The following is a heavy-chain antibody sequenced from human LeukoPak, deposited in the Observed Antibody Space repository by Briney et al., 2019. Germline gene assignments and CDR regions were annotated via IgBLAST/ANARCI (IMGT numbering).Heavy chain of an antibody. CDR1: GGSISSYY. Sequence: SETLSFTCTVSGGSISSYYWSWIRQPPGKGLEWIGYVYDSRSTNYNPSLKSRVTISVDTSKNQFSLKLSSVTAADTAVYYCARARTYYDFWSGYYGGYYFDYWGQGTLVTVSS. CDR2: VYDSRST. CDR3: ARARTYYDFWSGYYGGYYFDY. V-gene: IGHV4-59*01. D-gene: IGHD3-3*01. J-gene: IGHJ4*02.